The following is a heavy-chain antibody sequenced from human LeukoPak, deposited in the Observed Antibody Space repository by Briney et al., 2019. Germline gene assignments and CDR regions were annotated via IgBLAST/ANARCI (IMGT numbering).Heavy chain of an antibody. CDR1: GYTFTNYY. CDR3: ARPHGHRAGAQSYYYYMDV. V-gene: IGHV1-2*02. J-gene: IGHJ6*03. D-gene: IGHD6-13*01. Sequence: ASVKVSCKASGYTFTNYYIHWVRQAPGQGLEWMGWINPNSGGTNYAQKFQGRVTMTRDTSISTAYMELSRLRSDDTAVYYCARPHGHRAGAQSYYYYMDVWGKGTTVTVSS. CDR2: INPNSGGT.